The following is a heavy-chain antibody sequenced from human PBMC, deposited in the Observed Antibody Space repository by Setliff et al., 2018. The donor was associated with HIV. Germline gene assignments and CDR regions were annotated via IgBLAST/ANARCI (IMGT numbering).Heavy chain of an antibody. V-gene: IGHV1-2*06. CDR2: IIPNSGGT. J-gene: IGHJ3*02. Sequence: ASVKVSCKASGYTFTAYYMHWVRQAPGQGLEWMGRIIPNSGGTNYAQKFQGRVTMTRDTSISTAYMELSGLRSDDTAVYYCASKVLCTNGVCLDAFDIWGQGTMVTVSS. CDR1: GYTFTAYY. D-gene: IGHD2-8*01. CDR3: ASKVLCTNGVCLDAFDI.